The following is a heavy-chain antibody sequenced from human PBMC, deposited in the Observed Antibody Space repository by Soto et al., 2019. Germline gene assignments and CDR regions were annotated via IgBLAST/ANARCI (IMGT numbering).Heavy chain of an antibody. Sequence: DSVQVSCTASGYSFTDYHIHWVRQAPGQGLEWLGRINPKSGGTSTAQKFQGWVTMTTDTSISTASMELTRLTSDDTAIYYCARGDSTDCSNGVCSLFSNHDMYAWGQGNTVTVSS. CDR3: ARGDSTDCSNGVCSLFSNHDMYA. CDR1: GYSFTDYH. J-gene: IGHJ6*02. V-gene: IGHV1-2*04. CDR2: INPKSGGT. D-gene: IGHD2-8*01.